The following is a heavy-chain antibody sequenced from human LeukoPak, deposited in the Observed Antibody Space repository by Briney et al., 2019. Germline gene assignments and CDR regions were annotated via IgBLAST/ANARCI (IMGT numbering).Heavy chain of an antibody. CDR2: INSDGINT. CDR1: GFTFNNYW. V-gene: IGHV3-74*01. CDR3: ARDLGQYYDTSDNWFDP. J-gene: IGHJ5*02. D-gene: IGHD3-22*01. Sequence: GGSLRLSCAASGFTFNNYWMHWVRQAPGKGLVWVSRINSDGINTSYADSVKGRFTISRDNAKNTLSVQMNSLRAEDTAVYYCARDLGQYYDTSDNWFDPWGQGTLVTVSS.